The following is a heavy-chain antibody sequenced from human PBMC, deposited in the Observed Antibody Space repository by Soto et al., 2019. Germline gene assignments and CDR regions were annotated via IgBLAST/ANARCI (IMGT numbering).Heavy chain of an antibody. D-gene: IGHD6-13*01. V-gene: IGHV4-39*01. J-gene: IGHJ6*04. Sequence: QLQLQESGPGLVKPSETLSLTCSVSGASFSSSDDYWVWIRQPPGKGLEWIGSIYYGGNTYYNPSLSSRVTVSAVTSKNLFALQLISVTAADTAVYYCARRHHAQQPPVWVNGTTVTISS. CDR1: GASFSSSDDY. CDR3: ARRHHAQQPPV. CDR2: IYYGGNT.